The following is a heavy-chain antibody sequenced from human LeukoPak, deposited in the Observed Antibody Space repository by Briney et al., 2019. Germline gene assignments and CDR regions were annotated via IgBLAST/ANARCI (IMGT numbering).Heavy chain of an antibody. CDR1: GYTFTGYY. V-gene: IGHV1-2*02. J-gene: IGHJ4*02. Sequence: ASVKVSCKASGYTFTGYYMHWVRQAPGQGLEWMGWINPNSGGTNYAQKFQGRVTMTRDTPISTAYMELSRLRSDDTAVYYCARELTVITGTTGYWGQGTLVTVSS. D-gene: IGHD1-7*01. CDR2: INPNSGGT. CDR3: ARELTVITGTTGY.